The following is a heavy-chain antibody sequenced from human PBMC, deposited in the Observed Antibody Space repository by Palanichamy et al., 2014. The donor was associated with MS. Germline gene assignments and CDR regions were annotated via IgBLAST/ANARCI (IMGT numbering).Heavy chain of an antibody. CDR2: ISWNSGSI. CDR1: GFTFDNYA. D-gene: IGHD6-13*01. J-gene: IGHJ4*02. V-gene: IGHV3-9*01. Sequence: EVHLVESGGGLVQPGRSLRLSCAASGFTFDNYAMNWVRQAPGKGLEWVSGISWNSGSIGYADSVKGRFTISRDNAKNSLFLQMNTLRPEDTAFYYCAKDNAAAGTGWVDSWGQGTLVTVSS. CDR3: AKDNAAAGTGWVDS.